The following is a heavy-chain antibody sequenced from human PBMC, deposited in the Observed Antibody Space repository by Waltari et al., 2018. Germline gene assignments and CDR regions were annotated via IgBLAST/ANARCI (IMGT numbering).Heavy chain of an antibody. V-gene: IGHV4-34*01. Sequence: QVQLQQWGAGLLKPSETLSLTCAVYGGSFSGYYWSWIRQPPGKGLEWIGEINHSGSTNYNPSLKSRVTISVDTSKNQFSLKLSSVTAADTAVYYCARERRITMVRGVIPGVWFDPWGQGTLVTVSS. D-gene: IGHD3-10*01. CDR2: INHSGST. CDR3: ARERRITMVRGVIPGVWFDP. J-gene: IGHJ5*02. CDR1: GGSFSGYY.